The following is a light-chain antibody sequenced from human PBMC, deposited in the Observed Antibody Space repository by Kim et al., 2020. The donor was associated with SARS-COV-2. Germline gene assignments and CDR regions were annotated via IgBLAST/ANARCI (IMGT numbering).Light chain of an antibody. CDR3: QAWDSSTAV. J-gene: IGLJ2*01. CDR2: QDS. CDR1: KLGDKY. Sequence: SVSPGQPSSITCSGDKLGDKYACWYQQQPGQSPVLVIYQDSKRPSGIPERFSGSNSGNTATLTIGGTQAMDEADYYCQAWDSSTAVFGGGTQLTVL. V-gene: IGLV3-1*01.